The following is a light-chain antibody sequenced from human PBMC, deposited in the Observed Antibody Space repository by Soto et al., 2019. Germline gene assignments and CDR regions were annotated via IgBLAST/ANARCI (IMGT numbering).Light chain of an antibody. CDR3: QQSYSTPHT. V-gene: IGKV1-39*01. CDR1: QSISSY. Sequence: DIQMTQSPSSLSASVGDRVTITCRASQSISSYLNWYQQNTGKAPKLLIYAASRLQSGVPSRFSGSGYGTDFTLTISSLQPEEFANYYCQQSYSTPHTFGQGTKREIK. J-gene: IGKJ2*01. CDR2: AAS.